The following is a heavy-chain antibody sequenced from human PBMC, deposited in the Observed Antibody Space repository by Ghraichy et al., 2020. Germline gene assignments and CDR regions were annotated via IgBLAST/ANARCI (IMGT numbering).Heavy chain of an antibody. CDR2: IYYSGST. V-gene: IGHV4-39*01. J-gene: IGHJ4*02. Sequence: SETLSLTCTVSGGSISSSSYYWGWIRQPPGKGLEWIGSIYYSGSTYYNPSLKSRVTISVDTSKNQFSLKLSSVTAADTAVYYCATSPPGIAVGAVWGQGTLVTVSS. D-gene: IGHD6-19*01. CDR3: ATSPPGIAVGAV. CDR1: GGSISSSSYY.